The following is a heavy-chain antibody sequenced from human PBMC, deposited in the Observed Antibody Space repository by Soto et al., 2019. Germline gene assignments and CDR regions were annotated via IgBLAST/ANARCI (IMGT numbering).Heavy chain of an antibody. V-gene: IGHV3-43D*04. D-gene: IGHD5-12*01. CDR2: ISWDGEST. CDR1: GYAFEDYA. CDR3: AKVGQLDITTGHAYFDH. Sequence: GGSLRLSCATSGYAFEDYAMHWVRQVPGKGLEWVSLISWDGESTYYADPVKGRFTVSRDNSEKSLYLQMNSVRVDDTASYYCAKVGQLDITTGHAYFDHWGQGTLVTVSS. J-gene: IGHJ4*02.